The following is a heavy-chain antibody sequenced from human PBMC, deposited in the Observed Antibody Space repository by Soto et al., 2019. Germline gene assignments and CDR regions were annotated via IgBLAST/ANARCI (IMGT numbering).Heavy chain of an antibody. CDR2: MSSDGSTT. Sequence: EVQLVESGGGLVQPGGSLRLSCADSGFTFSKNWMHWVRRAPGKGLEWVSRMSSDGSTTNYVDSVKGRFTISRDNAKNTLYLQMNSLSVEDTAVYYWARGARGWYGFDSWGQGTLGTVST. CDR1: GFTFSKNW. J-gene: IGHJ4*02. CDR3: ARGARGWYGFDS. D-gene: IGHD6-19*01. V-gene: IGHV3-74*01.